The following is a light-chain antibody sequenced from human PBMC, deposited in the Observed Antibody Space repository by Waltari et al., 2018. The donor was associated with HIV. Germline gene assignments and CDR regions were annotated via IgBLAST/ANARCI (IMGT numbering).Light chain of an antibody. J-gene: IGLJ2*01. CDR2: KDT. CDR1: LLAKKY. CDR3: YSAADKGVF. V-gene: IGLV3-27*01. Sequence: SYELTQPSSVSVSPGQTARRTCSGDLLAKKYGRWFQQKPGQAPVVVIYKDTERPSGIPERFSGSTSGTTVILTISGAQVEDEADYYCYSAADKGVFFGGGTKLTVL.